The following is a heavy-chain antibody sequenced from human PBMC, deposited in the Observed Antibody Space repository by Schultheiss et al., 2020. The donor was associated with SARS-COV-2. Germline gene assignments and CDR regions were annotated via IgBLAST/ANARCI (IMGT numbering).Heavy chain of an antibody. Sequence: ASVKVSCKASGGTFSSYAISWVRQAPGQGLEWMGIINPSGGNTSYAQKFQGRVTMTRDTSTSTVYMELSSLRSEDTAVYYCARDQTMTTVTTRERVARKYGMDVWGQGTTVTVSS. CDR3: ARDQTMTTVTTRERVARKYGMDV. V-gene: IGHV1-46*01. J-gene: IGHJ6*02. CDR1: GGTFSSYA. D-gene: IGHD4-17*01. CDR2: INPSGGNT.